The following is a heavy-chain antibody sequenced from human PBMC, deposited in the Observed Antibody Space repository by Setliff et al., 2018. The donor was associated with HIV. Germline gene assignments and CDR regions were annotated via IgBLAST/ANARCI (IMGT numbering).Heavy chain of an antibody. D-gene: IGHD6-19*01. CDR2: ISSSSSYI. Sequence: GGSLRLSCVASGFTVSSNYMSWVRQAPGKGLEWVSSISSSSSYIYYADSVKGRFTISRDNAKNSLYLQMNSLRAEDTAVYYCAKPPYSSGLYDYWGQGTLVTVSS. CDR3: AKPPYSSGLYDY. V-gene: IGHV3-21*01. J-gene: IGHJ4*02. CDR1: GFTVSSNY.